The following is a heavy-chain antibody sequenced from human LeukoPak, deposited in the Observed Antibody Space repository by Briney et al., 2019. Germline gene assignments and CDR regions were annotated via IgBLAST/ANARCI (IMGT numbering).Heavy chain of an antibody. D-gene: IGHD4-23*01. CDR2: ISSSGSTI. CDR3: ARDYGGSSPFDY. CDR1: GFTFSSYE. V-gene: IGHV3-48*03. Sequence: GGSLRLSCAASGFTFSSYEMTGFRQAPGKGLEWVSYISSSGSTIYYADSAKGRFTISRDNAKNSLYLQMNSLRAEDTAVYHCARDYGGSSPFDYWGQGTLVTVSS. J-gene: IGHJ4*02.